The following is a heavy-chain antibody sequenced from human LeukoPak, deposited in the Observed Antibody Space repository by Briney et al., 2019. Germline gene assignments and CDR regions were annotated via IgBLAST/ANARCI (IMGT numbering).Heavy chain of an antibody. Sequence: GGSLRLSCEASGFTLSSYSMNWVRQAPGKGLEWVSSITRSSSYIYYADSVKGRFTISRHNAKHSLYLQMNRLRAEDTAVFCCAGDVDSGYLKLRHDAFDIWGQGTMVTVSS. V-gene: IGHV3-21*01. CDR2: ITRSSSYI. D-gene: IGHD5-12*01. J-gene: IGHJ3*02. CDR1: GFTLSSYS. CDR3: AGDVDSGYLKLRHDAFDI.